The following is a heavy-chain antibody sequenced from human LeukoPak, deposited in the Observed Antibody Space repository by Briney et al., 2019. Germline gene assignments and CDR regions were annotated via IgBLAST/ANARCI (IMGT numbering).Heavy chain of an antibody. V-gene: IGHV3-7*01. CDR1: GFTFSSYA. Sequence: GGSLRLSCAASGFTFSSYAMHWVRQAPGKGLEWVANIKQDGSDKYYEDSVRGRFTISRDNLKNSLYLQMNSLRAEDTAVYYCARAPLTRKVSIWGQGTMVTVSS. J-gene: IGHJ3*02. D-gene: IGHD1-20*01. CDR3: ARAPLTRKVSI. CDR2: IKQDGSDK.